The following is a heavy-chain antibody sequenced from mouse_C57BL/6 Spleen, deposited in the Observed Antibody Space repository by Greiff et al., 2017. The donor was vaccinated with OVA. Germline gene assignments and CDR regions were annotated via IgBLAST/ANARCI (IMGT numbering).Heavy chain of an antibody. Sequence: ESGPGLVKPSQSLSLTCSVTGYSITSGYYWNWIRQFPGNKLEWMGYISYDGSNNYNPSLKHRISITRDTSKNQFFLKLNSVTTEDTATYYCASSFITGEDYWGQGTTLTVSS. D-gene: IGHD1-1*01. CDR1: GYSITSGYY. CDR3: ASSFITGEDY. V-gene: IGHV3-6*01. J-gene: IGHJ2*01. CDR2: ISYDGSN.